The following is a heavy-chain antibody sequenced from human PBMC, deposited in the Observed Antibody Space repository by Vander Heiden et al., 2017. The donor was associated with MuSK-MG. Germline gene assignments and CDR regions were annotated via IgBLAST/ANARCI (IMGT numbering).Heavy chain of an antibody. J-gene: IGHJ4*02. CDR1: GLTFGDSA. CDR3: TREVPMIRSRRPADY. V-gene: IGHV3-49*03. Sequence: EVQLVESGGGLVQPGRSLRLSCPASGLTFGDSAMSCLRPAPGKGLEWVGFIRGKDYGGTPEYAASVKGRCTISRDDSESVAYLQMNSLKTEDTAVYYWTREVPMIRSRRPADYWGQGILVTVSS. D-gene: IGHD3-10*01. CDR2: IRGKDYGGTP.